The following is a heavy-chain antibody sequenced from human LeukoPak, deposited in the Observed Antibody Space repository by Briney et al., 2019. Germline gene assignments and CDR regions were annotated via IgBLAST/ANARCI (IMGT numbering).Heavy chain of an antibody. CDR1: GFTFGNYS. CDR3: ARGTLY. V-gene: IGHV3-48*01. J-gene: IGHJ4*02. Sequence: GGSLRLSCAASGFTFGNYSMHWVRQAPGRGLEWVSYITNSSDIRHYADSVEGRFTVSRDNAEKSLFLQMNSLRAEDTAVYYCARGTLYWGQGTLVIVSS. D-gene: IGHD1-14*01. CDR2: ITNSSDIR.